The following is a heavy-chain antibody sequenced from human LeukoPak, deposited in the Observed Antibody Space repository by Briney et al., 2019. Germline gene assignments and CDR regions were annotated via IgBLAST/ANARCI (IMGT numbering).Heavy chain of an antibody. CDR1: GGSISTYY. CDR3: ARHDGRYSSGWDFDY. Sequence: SETLSLTCTVSGGSISTYYWSWIRQPPGKGLEWIGYIYYSGSTNYNPSLKSRDTISVDTSKNQFSLKLNSVTAADTAVYYCARHDGRYSSGWDFDYWGQGTLVTVSS. D-gene: IGHD6-19*01. V-gene: IGHV4-59*08. CDR2: IYYSGST. J-gene: IGHJ4*02.